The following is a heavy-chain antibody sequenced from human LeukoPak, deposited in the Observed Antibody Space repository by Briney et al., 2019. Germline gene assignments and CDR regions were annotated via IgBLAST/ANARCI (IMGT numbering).Heavy chain of an antibody. V-gene: IGHV3-21*01. CDR2: ISSSGSYI. CDR1: GFTFSSYS. J-gene: IGHJ4*02. CDR3: ARGYSSSWYFDY. Sequence: GGSLRLSCAASGFTFSSYSMNWVRQAPGKGLEWVSSISSSGSYIYYADSVKGRFTISRDNAKNSLYLQMNSLRAEDTAVYYCARGYSSSWYFDYWGQGTLVTISS. D-gene: IGHD6-13*01.